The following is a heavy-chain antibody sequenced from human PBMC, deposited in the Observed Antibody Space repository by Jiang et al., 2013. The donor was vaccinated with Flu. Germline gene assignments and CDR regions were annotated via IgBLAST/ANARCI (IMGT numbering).Heavy chain of an antibody. J-gene: IGHJ3*02. V-gene: IGHV1-69*01. D-gene: IGHD6-13*01. Sequence: GAEVKKPGSSVKVSCKASGGTFSSYAISWVRQAPGQGLEWMGGIIPIFGTANYAQKFQGRVTITADESTSTAYMELSSLRSEDTAVYYCARGPYSSSLRPRASAFDIWGQGTMVTVSS. CDR2: IIPIFGTA. CDR3: ARGPYSSSLRPRASAFDI. CDR1: GGTFSSYA.